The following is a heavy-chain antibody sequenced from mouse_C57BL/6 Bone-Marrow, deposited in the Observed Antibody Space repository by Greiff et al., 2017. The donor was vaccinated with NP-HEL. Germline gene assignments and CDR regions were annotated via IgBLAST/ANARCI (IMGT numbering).Heavy chain of an antibody. Sequence: EVKLQESVAELVRPGASVKLSCTASGFNIKNTYMHWVKQRPEQGLEWIGRLDPANGNTKYAPKFQGKATITADTSSNTAYLQRSSLTSEDTAISYYAGADYGRGCFDYWGQGTALTVSS. J-gene: IGHJ2*01. CDR3: AGADYGRGCFDY. CDR2: LDPANGNT. D-gene: IGHD1-1*01. V-gene: IGHV14-3*01. CDR1: GFNIKNTY.